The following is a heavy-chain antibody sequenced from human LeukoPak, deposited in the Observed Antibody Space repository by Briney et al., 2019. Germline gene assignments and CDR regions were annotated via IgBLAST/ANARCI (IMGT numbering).Heavy chain of an antibody. CDR1: GYTFTSYG. J-gene: IGHJ3*02. D-gene: IGHD4-17*01. CDR2: ISTYNGNT. V-gene: IGHV1-18*01. Sequence: ASVKVSCKASGYTFTSYGISWVRQAPGQGLEWMGWISTYNGNTNYAQKFQGSVTMTTDTSTSTAYMELRSLRSDDTAVYYCARVGAVNDAFDIWGQGTMVTVSS. CDR3: ARVGAVNDAFDI.